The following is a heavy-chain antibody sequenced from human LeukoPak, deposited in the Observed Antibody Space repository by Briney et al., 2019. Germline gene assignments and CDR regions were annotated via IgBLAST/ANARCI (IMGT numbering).Heavy chain of an antibody. CDR2: IYHSGST. V-gene: IGHV4-30-2*01. J-gene: IGHJ5*02. Sequence: PSQTLSLTCAVSGGSISSGGYSWSWIRQPPGKGLEWIGYIYHSGSTYYNPSLKSRVTISVDRSKNQFSLKLSSVTAADTAAYYCARGIGYCSSTSCYSDWFDPWGQGTLVTVSS. CDR1: GGSISSGGYS. D-gene: IGHD2-2*01. CDR3: ARGIGYCSSTSCYSDWFDP.